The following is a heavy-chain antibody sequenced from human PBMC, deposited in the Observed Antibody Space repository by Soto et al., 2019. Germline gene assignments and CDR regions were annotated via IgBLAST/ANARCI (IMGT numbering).Heavy chain of an antibody. J-gene: IGHJ4*02. CDR1: GGSLSSSAYY. V-gene: IGHV4-39*01. Sequence: SETLSLTCTVSGGSLSSSAYYWGWIRQPPGKGLEWIGNIYYSGSTYYSPSLKSRVTISVDTSKNQFSLNLNSVTAADTAVYYCGRHIMTIFYGSGSFYIDFSGQGILVTVSS. CDR3: GRHIMTIFYGSGSFYIDF. D-gene: IGHD3-10*01. CDR2: IYYSGST.